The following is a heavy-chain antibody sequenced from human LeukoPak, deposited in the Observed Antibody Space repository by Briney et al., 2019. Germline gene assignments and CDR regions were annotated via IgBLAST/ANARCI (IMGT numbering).Heavy chain of an antibody. J-gene: IGHJ4*02. CDR2: INPSGGST. CDR3: ARDVIGDYYDSSGYSLEFDY. Sequence: GASVKVSCKASGYTLTSYYMHWVRQAPGQGLEWMGIINPSGGSTSYAQKFQGRVTMTRDTSTSTVYMELSSLRSEDTAVYYCARDVIGDYYDSSGYSLEFDYWGQGTLVTVSS. CDR1: GYTLTSYY. D-gene: IGHD3-22*01. V-gene: IGHV1-46*01.